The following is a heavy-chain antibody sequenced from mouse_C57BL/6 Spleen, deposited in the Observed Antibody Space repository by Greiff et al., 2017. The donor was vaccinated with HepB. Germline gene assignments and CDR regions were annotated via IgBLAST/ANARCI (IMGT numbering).Heavy chain of an antibody. Sequence: QVQLQQSGPELVKPGASVKISCKASGYAFSSSWMNWVKQRPGKGLEWIGRIYPGDGDTNYNGKFKGKATLTADKSSSTAYMQLSSLTSEDSAVYFCARRYDYDWVLYAMDYWGQGTSVTVSS. CDR3: ARRYDYDWVLYAMDY. CDR1: GYAFSSSW. J-gene: IGHJ4*01. D-gene: IGHD2-4*01. V-gene: IGHV1-82*01. CDR2: IYPGDGDT.